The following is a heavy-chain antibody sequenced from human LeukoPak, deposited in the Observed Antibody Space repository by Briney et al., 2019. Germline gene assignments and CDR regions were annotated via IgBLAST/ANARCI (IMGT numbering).Heavy chain of an antibody. CDR2: ISSSSSYI. CDR1: GFTFSRYS. Sequence: GGSLRLSCAASGFTFSRYSMNWVRQAPGKGLEWVSSISSSSSYIYYADSVRGRFTISRDNAKNSLYLQMNSLRAEDTAVYYCSKDQVAAAGTSAFDIWGQGTMVTVSS. J-gene: IGHJ3*02. D-gene: IGHD6-13*01. CDR3: SKDQVAAAGTSAFDI. V-gene: IGHV3-21*04.